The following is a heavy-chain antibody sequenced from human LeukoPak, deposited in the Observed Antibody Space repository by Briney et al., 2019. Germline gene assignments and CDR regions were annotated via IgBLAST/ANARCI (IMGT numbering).Heavy chain of an antibody. CDR3: ARAGGYCGRISCPYYFDY. J-gene: IGHJ4*02. CDR2: INPSGGSA. Sequence: ASVKVSCKASGYTFTNYYMHWVRQAPGQGLEWMGIINPSGGSASYAQKFQGRVTMTRNTSISTAYMELSSLRSEDTAVYYCARAGGYCGRISCPYYFDYWGQGSLVAVSS. CDR1: GYTFTNYY. V-gene: IGHV1-46*01. D-gene: IGHD2-15*01.